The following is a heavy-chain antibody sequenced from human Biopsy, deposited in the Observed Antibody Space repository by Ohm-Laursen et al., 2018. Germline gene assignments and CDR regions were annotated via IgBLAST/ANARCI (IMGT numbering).Heavy chain of an antibody. CDR3: ARDYDTSGYYYVS. D-gene: IGHD3-22*01. V-gene: IGHV4-39*01. Sequence: SETLSLTCTVSGGSISNNNYYWGWIRQPPGKGLEWIGSIFYRGSTHYKPSLKSRVNISVDTSKYQFSLKLNSVTAADTAVYYCARDYDTSGYYYVSWGQGTLVTVSS. J-gene: IGHJ5*02. CDR2: IFYRGST. CDR1: GGSISNNNYY.